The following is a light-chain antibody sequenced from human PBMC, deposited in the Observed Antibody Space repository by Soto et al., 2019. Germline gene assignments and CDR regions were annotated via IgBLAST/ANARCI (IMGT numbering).Light chain of an antibody. CDR1: SSDVGGYDY. CDR3: LSYTSNNTRV. J-gene: IGLJ3*02. Sequence: QSALTQPASVSGSPGQSITISCTGTSSDVGGYDYVSWYQQEPGKAPKLVIYEVSNRPSGVSNRFSGSKSGNTASLTISGIQAEDEADYYCLSYTSNNTRVFGGGTKLTVL. V-gene: IGLV2-14*01. CDR2: EVS.